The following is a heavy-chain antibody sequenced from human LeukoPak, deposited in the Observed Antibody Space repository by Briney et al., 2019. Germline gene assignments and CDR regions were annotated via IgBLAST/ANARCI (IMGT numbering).Heavy chain of an antibody. Sequence: NPSETLSLTCTVSGGSISSSSYYWGWIRQPPGKGLEWIGSIYYSGSTYYNPSLKSRVTISVDTSKNQFSLKLSSVTAADTAVYYCARTTYYYDSSGYYYGVCAFDIWGQGTMVTVSS. CDR1: GGSISSSSYY. J-gene: IGHJ3*02. D-gene: IGHD3-22*01. CDR2: IYYSGST. V-gene: IGHV4-39*01. CDR3: ARTTYYYDSSGYYYGVCAFDI.